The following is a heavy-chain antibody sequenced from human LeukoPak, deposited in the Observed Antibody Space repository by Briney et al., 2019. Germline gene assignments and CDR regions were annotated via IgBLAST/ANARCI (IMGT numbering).Heavy chain of an antibody. D-gene: IGHD1-26*01. J-gene: IGHJ3*02. CDR2: IYYSGST. CDR3: ARDLVGATHDAFDI. V-gene: IGHV4-59*01. Sequence: SETLSLTCTVSGGSISSYYWSWIRHPPGKGLEWIGYIYYSGSTNYNPSLKSRVTISVDTSKNQFSLKLSSVTAADTAVYYCARDLVGATHDAFDIWGQGTMVTVSS. CDR1: GGSISSYY.